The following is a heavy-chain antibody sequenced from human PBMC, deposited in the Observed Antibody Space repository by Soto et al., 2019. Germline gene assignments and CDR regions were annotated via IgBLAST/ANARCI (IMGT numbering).Heavy chain of an antibody. CDR1: GYRFTDYW. Sequence: GESLKISCKGSGYRFTDYWIGWVRQMPGKGLEWMGVIYPGDSDTRYSPSFQGQVTISADKSISTAYLQWNRLKDSDTAMYYCEKYWRSGYYYYFDNWGKGTRVTVS. D-gene: IGHD3-22*01. CDR2: IYPGDSDT. J-gene: IGHJ4*02. V-gene: IGHV5-51*01. CDR3: EKYWRSGYYYYFDN.